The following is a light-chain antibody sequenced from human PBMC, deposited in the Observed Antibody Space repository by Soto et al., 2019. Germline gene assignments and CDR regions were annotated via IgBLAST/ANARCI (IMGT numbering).Light chain of an antibody. Sequence: QAVLTEPPSASGSPGQSVTISCTGTSSDVGGYDYVSWYQQHPGKAPKLMIYEVTIRPSGVPDRFSGSKSGTSASLAISGLRSEDEADYYCAAWDDSLSGRVFGTGTKVTVL. CDR1: SSDVGGYDY. CDR2: EVT. CDR3: AAWDDSLSGRV. V-gene: IGLV2-8*01. J-gene: IGLJ1*01.